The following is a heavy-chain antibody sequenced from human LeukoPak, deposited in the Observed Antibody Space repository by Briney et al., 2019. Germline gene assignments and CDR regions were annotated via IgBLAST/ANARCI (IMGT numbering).Heavy chain of an antibody. CDR2: INGVGDDT. J-gene: IGHJ3*01. V-gene: IGHV3-23*01. D-gene: IGHD2-2*01. Sequence: PGGSLRLSCAASGFTFKNNAMTWVRQAPGKGLEWVSAINGVGDDTEYADSVKGRFTISRANSKNTLYLQMNSLRPEDTAVYYCARCTASCYANAFDVWGQGTLLTVSS. CDR1: GFTFKNNA. CDR3: ARCTASCYANAFDV.